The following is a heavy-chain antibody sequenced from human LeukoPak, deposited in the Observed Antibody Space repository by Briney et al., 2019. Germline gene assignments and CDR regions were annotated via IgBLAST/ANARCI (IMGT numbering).Heavy chain of an antibody. V-gene: IGHV3-7*04. CDR3: ARVVRYFDY. J-gene: IGHJ4*02. CDR1: GFTFGNYW. CDR2: IKQDRSEK. D-gene: IGHD1-14*01. Sequence: GGSLRLSCVVSGFTFGNYWMSWVRQAPGKGLEWVANIKQDRSEKYYVDSVKGRFTISRDNAKNSLYLQMNSLRAEDTAVYYCARVVRYFDYWGRGTLVTVSS.